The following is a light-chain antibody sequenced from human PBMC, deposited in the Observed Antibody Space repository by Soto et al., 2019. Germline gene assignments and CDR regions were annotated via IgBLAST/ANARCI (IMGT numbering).Light chain of an antibody. CDR1: QDISRR. V-gene: IGKV1-12*01. CDR3: QQANSFPPT. CDR2: GAS. Sequence: DIKMTQSPSSVSASVGERVTITCRASQDISRRLAWYQQKPGRAPTLLIYGASILQSGVPSRFSGSGSGTDFTLAISSLQPEDFATYYCQQANSFPPTFGGGTKVEIK. J-gene: IGKJ4*01.